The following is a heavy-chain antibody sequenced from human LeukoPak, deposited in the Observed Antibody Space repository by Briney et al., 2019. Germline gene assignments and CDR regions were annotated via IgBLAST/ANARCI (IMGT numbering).Heavy chain of an antibody. Sequence: PGGSLRLSCAASGFSFSSYWMSWVRQAPGKGLEWVANINQDGSGKYYVDSVKGRFTISRDNAKNSLYLQMNSLRAEDAAVYYCARVASSSSFDYWGQGTLVTVSS. V-gene: IGHV3-7*04. CDR1: GFSFSSYW. CDR2: INQDGSGK. D-gene: IGHD6-6*01. CDR3: ARVASSSSFDY. J-gene: IGHJ4*02.